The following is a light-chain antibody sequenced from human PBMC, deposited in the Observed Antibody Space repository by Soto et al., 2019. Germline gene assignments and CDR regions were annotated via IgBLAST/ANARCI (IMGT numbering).Light chain of an antibody. CDR1: RNVGSK. J-gene: IGKJ5*01. V-gene: IGKV3-20*01. Sequence: EIVMTQSPATLSVSPGERATLSCRASRNVGSKLAWYMQKPGQSPRLLIYGASSRATGIPDRFSGSGSGTDFTLTISRLEPEDFAVYYCQQYGSSPSITFGQGTRLEIK. CDR2: GAS. CDR3: QQYGSSPSIT.